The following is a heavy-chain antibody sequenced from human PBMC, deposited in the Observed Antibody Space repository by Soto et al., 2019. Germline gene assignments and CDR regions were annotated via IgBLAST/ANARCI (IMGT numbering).Heavy chain of an antibody. D-gene: IGHD3-3*01. V-gene: IGHV3-33*01. CDR2: IWYDGSNK. CDR1: GFTFGSYG. J-gene: IGHJ5*02. CDR3: ARDSQFWTNWFDP. Sequence: GGSLRLSCVASGFTFGSYGMHWVRQAPGKGLEWVAVIWYDGSNKYYADSVKGRFTISRDNSKNTLYLQMNSLRAEDAAVYYCARDSQFWTNWFDPWGQGTLVTVSS.